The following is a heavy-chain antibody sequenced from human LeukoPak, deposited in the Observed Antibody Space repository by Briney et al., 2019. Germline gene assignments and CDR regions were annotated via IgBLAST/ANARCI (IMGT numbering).Heavy chain of an antibody. D-gene: IGHD5-18*01. CDR2: IYYSGST. V-gene: IGHV4-38-2*02. CDR1: GYSISSGYY. J-gene: IGHJ4*02. Sequence: PSETLSLTCTVSGYSISSGYYWGWIRQPPGKGLEWIGSIYYSGSTYYNPSLKSRVTISVDTSKNQFSLKLSSVTAADTAVYYCARPQRGYSYGYFDYWGQGTLVTVSS. CDR3: ARPQRGYSYGYFDY.